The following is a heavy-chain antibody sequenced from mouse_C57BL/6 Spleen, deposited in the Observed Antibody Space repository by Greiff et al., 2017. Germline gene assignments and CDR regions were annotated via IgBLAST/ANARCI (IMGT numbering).Heavy chain of an antibody. J-gene: IGHJ4*01. V-gene: IGHV1-59*01. CDR2: IDPSDSYT. CDR3: ARTYYGSSDYAMDY. CDR1: GYTFTSYW. Sequence: QVQLQQPGAELVRPGTSVKLSCKASGYTFTSYWMHWVKQRPGQGLEWIGVIDPSDSYTNYNQKFKGKATLTVDTSSSTAYMQLSSLTSADSAVYYCARTYYGSSDYAMDYWGQGTSVTVSS. D-gene: IGHD1-1*01.